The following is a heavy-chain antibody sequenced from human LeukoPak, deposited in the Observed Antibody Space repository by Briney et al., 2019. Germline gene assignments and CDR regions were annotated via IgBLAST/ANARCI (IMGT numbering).Heavy chain of an antibody. Sequence: GGSLRLPCAASGFTFSSYEMNWVRQAPGKGLEWVSYISSSGSTIYYADSVKGRFTISRDNAKNSLYLQMNSLRAEDTAVYYCAREYSSFGDVWGQGTTVTVSS. CDR1: GFTFSSYE. CDR3: AREYSSFGDV. V-gene: IGHV3-48*03. CDR2: ISSSGSTI. J-gene: IGHJ6*02. D-gene: IGHD6-6*01.